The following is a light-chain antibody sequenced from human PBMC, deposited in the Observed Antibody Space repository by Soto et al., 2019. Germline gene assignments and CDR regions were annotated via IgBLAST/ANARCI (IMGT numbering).Light chain of an antibody. J-gene: IGKJ4*01. CDR1: QSIASF. V-gene: IGKV1-39*01. Sequence: DIQMTQSPSSLSASIGDTVTITCLASQSIASFLNWLQLKPGKAPKLLISDTSTLQSGVPSRFSGGGSGTEFTLTIRSLQPEDSALYFCLQDYSPLLAFGAGTRVEIK. CDR2: DTS. CDR3: LQDYSPLLA.